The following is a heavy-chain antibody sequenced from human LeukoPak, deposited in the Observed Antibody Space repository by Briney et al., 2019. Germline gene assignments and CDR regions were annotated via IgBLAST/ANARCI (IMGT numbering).Heavy chain of an antibody. D-gene: IGHD2-2*01. J-gene: IGHJ6*03. Sequence: SETLSLTCAVYGGSFSGYYWSWIRQPPGKGLEWIGEINHSGSTNYNPSLKSRVTISVDTSKNHLSLNLSSVTAADTAMYYCAGVQGGFQLLPPYSYYMDIWGKGTTVTVSS. V-gene: IGHV4-34*01. CDR2: INHSGST. CDR1: GGSFSGYY. CDR3: AGVQGGFQLLPPYSYYMDI.